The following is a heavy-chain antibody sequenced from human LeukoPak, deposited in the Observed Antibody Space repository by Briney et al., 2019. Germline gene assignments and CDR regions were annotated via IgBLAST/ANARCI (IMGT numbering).Heavy chain of an antibody. D-gene: IGHD3-3*01. CDR3: ARTYYDFWSGYYLFDY. Sequence: PSETLSLTCTVSGGSISSSSYYWGWIRQPPGKGLEWIGSIYYSGSTYYNPSLKSRVTISVDTSKNQFSLKLSFVTAADTAVYYCARTYYDFWSGYYLFDYWGQGTLVTVSS. V-gene: IGHV4-39*01. CDR2: IYYSGST. J-gene: IGHJ4*02. CDR1: GGSISSSSYY.